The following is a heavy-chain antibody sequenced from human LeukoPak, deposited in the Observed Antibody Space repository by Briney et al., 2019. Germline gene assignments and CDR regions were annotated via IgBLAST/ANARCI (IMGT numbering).Heavy chain of an antibody. CDR3: ARGDDSGYYDYFDY. CDR2: IYTGGNT. Sequence: PGGSLRLSCAASVFTVDSNYLSWVRQAPWKGLEWVSTIYTGGNTYYAASVKGRFTISIDFSKNTVFLHMNSLRAEDTAMYYCARGDDSGYYDYFDYWGQGALVTVSS. J-gene: IGHJ4*02. D-gene: IGHD3-22*01. CDR1: VFTVDSNY. V-gene: IGHV3-53*01.